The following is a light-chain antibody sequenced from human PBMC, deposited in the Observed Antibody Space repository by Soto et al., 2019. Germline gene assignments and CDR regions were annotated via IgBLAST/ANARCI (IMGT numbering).Light chain of an antibody. CDR3: QRFGTSPPWT. V-gene: IGKV3-20*01. CDR2: GTS. J-gene: IGKJ1*01. Sequence: EIVLTQSPGTLSLSPGERATLSCRASQSLSSSYLAWYQQKPGLAPRLLIYGTSIRATGIPDRFSGSGSGTDFTLTITRLEPEDFAVYYCQRFGTSPPWTFGQGTKVEFK. CDR1: QSLSSSY.